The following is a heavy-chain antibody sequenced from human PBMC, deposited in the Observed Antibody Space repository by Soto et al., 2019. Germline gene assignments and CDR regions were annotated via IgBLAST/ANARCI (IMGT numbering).Heavy chain of an antibody. CDR2: IIPIFGTA. V-gene: IGHV1-69*06. D-gene: IGHD3-3*01. CDR1: GGTFSSYA. Sequence: AASVKVSCKASGGTFSSYAISWVRQAPGQGLEWMGGIIPIFGTANYAQKFQGRVTITADKSTSTAYMELSSLRSEDTAVYHCAREAPGYYDFWSGYPPFDPWGQGTLVTVSS. J-gene: IGHJ5*02. CDR3: AREAPGYYDFWSGYPPFDP.